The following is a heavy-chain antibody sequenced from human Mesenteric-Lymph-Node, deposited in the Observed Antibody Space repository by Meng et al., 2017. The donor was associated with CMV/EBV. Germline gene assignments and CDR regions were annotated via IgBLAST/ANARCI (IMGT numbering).Heavy chain of an antibody. CDR2: IYWNDDK. CDR1: VFSLRTSGVG. J-gene: IGHJ5*02. CDR3: AHRGSLAARPWWFDP. Sequence: SVFSLRTSGVGVGWIRQPPGKALEWLSLIYWNDDKHYSPSLKSRLTITKDTSKSQVVLTVTNIDPVDTATYYCAHRGSLAARPWWFDPWGQGTLVTVSS. V-gene: IGHV2-5*01. D-gene: IGHD6-6*01.